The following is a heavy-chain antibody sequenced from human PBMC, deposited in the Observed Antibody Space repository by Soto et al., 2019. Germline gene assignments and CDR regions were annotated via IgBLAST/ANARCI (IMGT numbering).Heavy chain of an antibody. D-gene: IGHD4-4*01. V-gene: IGHV4-31*03. J-gene: IGHJ6*03. CDR1: GGSISSGGYY. CDR2: IYYSGST. Sequence: QVQLQESGPGLVKPSQTLSLTCTVSGGSISSGGYYWSWIRQHPGKGLEWIGYIYYSGSTYYNPSLKSRVTISVDTSKTQFSLKLSSVTAADTAVYYCARSSTTVTPYYYYYMDVWGKGTTVTVSS. CDR3: ARSSTTVTPYYYYYMDV.